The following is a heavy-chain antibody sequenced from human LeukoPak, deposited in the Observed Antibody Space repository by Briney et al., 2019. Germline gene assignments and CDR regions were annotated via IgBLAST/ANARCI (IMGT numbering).Heavy chain of an antibody. CDR1: GYSISSGYY. CDR3: ARDSSRSRFYYDTTGYRIDAFDI. CDR2: IYYRGDT. Sequence: SETLSLTCTVSGYSISSGYYWGWIRQPPGKGLEWIGYIYYRGDTYYNPSLKSRVTISLDTSNNQFSLKLNSVTAADTAVYYCARDSSRSRFYYDTTGYRIDAFDIWGHGTMVTVSS. J-gene: IGHJ3*02. D-gene: IGHD3-22*01. V-gene: IGHV4-38-2*02.